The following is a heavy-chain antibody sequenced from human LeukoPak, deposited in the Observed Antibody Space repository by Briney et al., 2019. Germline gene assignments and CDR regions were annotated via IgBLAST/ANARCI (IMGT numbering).Heavy chain of an antibody. CDR3: ARLGIAVAGPDY. J-gene: IGHJ4*02. V-gene: IGHV4-39*07. CDR2: IYYSGST. D-gene: IGHD6-19*01. Sequence: SETLSLTCTVSGGSISSSSYYWGWIRQPPGKGLEWIGSIYYSGSTYYNPSLKSRVTISVDTSKNQFSLKLSSVTAADTAVYYCARLGIAVAGPDYWGQGTLVTVSS. CDR1: GGSISSSSYY.